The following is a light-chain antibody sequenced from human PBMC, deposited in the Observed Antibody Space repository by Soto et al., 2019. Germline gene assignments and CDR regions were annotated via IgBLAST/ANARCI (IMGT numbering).Light chain of an antibody. CDR3: QKYNSAPLT. J-gene: IGKJ4*01. CDR1: QSISSW. CDR2: SAS. V-gene: IGKV1-27*01. Sequence: DIQLTQSPSTLSASVGDRVTMTCRASQSISSWLAWYQQKPGKVPRLLIYSASTLQSGVPSRFSGSGSGTDFTLTISSLQPEDVGTYYCQKYNSAPLTFGGGTKVDIK.